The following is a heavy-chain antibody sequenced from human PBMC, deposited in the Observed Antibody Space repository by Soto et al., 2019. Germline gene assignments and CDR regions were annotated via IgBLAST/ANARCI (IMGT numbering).Heavy chain of an antibody. D-gene: IGHD3-22*01. CDR2: IYHSGST. Sequence: SETLSLTCIVSGGSVSGSNWLSWVRQPPGKGLEWIGEIYHSGSTTYNPSLKSRATISVDKSENQFSLRLKSVTAADTAVYYCASVGSDYDNSGYYLPWGPGTLVTVSS. V-gene: IGHV4-4*02. J-gene: IGHJ5*02. CDR1: GGSVSGSNW. CDR3: ASVGSDYDNSGYYLP.